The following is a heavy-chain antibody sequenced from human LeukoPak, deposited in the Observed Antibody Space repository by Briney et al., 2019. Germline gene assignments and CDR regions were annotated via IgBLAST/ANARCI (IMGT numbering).Heavy chain of an antibody. D-gene: IGHD2-2*01. Sequence: SVKVSCKASGGTFSSYAISWVRQAPGQGLEWMGRIIPIFGTANYAQKFQGRVTITADESTSTAYMELSSLRSEDTAVYYCASAYCSSTSCYLFSFDYWGQGTLVTVSS. V-gene: IGHV1-69*15. CDR1: GGTFSSYA. J-gene: IGHJ4*02. CDR2: IIPIFGTA. CDR3: ASAYCSSTSCYLFSFDY.